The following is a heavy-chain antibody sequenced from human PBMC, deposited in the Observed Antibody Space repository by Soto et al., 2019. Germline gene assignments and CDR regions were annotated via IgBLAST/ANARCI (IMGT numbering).Heavy chain of an antibody. J-gene: IGHJ6*02. V-gene: IGHV4-39*01. D-gene: IGHD1-26*01. Sequence: PSETLSLTCTVSGGFVSSSSYYWAWIRQSPGKGLEWIGSIYYSGSTYYNPSLKSRVTISVDTSKNQFSLKLSSVTAADAAVYYCAKYPLRAETGDYYGMDVWGQGTTVTVSS. CDR3: AKYPLRAETGDYYGMDV. CDR2: IYYSGST. CDR1: GGFVSSSSYY.